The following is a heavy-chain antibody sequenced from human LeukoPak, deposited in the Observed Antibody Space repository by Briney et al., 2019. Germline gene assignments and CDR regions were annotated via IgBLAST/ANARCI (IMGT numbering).Heavy chain of an antibody. CDR1: GFTVSRTY. CDR2: LYAGGGL. V-gene: IGHV3-53*01. D-gene: IGHD3/OR15-3a*01. J-gene: IGHJ3*02. Sequence: GGSLRLSCAASGFTVSRTYMAWVRQTQGKGLDWFSLLYAGGGLYYADSVKGRFNISRDISSNTMYLQMSALRAEDTAVYYCAAGGLIRDTHSFEIWGQGTVVTVSS. CDR3: AAGGLIRDTHSFEI.